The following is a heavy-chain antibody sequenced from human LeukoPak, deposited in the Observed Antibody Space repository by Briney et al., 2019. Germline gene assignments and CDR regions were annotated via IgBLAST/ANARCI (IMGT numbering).Heavy chain of an antibody. CDR3: ARAYEYYDFWSGYYAYFDY. D-gene: IGHD3-3*01. CDR1: GFTFSSYW. J-gene: IGHJ4*02. V-gene: IGHV3-7*03. CDR2: IKQDGSEK. Sequence: QLGGSLRLSCAASGFTFSSYWMSWVRQAPGKGLEWVANIKQDGSEKYYVDSVKGRFTISRDNAKNSLYLQMNSLRAEDTAVYYCARAYEYYDFWSGYYAYFDYWGQGTQVTVSS.